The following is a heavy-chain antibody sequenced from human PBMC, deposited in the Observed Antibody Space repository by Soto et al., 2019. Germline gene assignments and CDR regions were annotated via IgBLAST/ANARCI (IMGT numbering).Heavy chain of an antibody. V-gene: IGHV4-39*01. J-gene: IGHJ5*02. CDR3: VRRVGSCSGTSCNGWFDP. D-gene: IGHD2-2*01. Sequence: PSETLSLTCSVSGDSISKTTSYWGWIRQPPGEGLEWIGTIYHSGSTYYNPSLMSRVTLSIDKSKNQFSLKLNSVTAADTAVYYCVRRVGSCSGTSCNGWFDPWGQGTLVTVSS. CDR2: IYHSGST. CDR1: GDSISKTTSY.